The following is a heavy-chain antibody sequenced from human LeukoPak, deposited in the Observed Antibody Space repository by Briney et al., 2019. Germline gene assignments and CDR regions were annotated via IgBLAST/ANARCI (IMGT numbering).Heavy chain of an antibody. V-gene: IGHV3-7*01. J-gene: IGHJ5*02. Sequence: GGSLRLSCAATGFSFRSYWMNWVRQAPGKGLEWLAIIKQDGSEKHYKGSVEGRFTISRDNAKNSPHLQMNSLRAEDTAVYYCAGGSGYLNTSWGQGTLVTVSS. D-gene: IGHD3-9*01. CDR1: GFSFRSYW. CDR2: IKQDGSEK. CDR3: AGGSGYLNTS.